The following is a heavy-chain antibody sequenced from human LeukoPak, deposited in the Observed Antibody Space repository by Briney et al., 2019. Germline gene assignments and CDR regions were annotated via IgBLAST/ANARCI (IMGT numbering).Heavy chain of an antibody. J-gene: IGHJ3*01. CDR2: ISSSSAYI. CDR1: GFIFSDYS. CDR3: ARPAVARPFDL. Sequence: GGSLRLSCVASGFIFSDYSMDWVRQAPGKGLEWVSSISSSSAYIFYSDSVKGRFTISRDNAQSPLYLQMNSLRAEDTAVYYCARPAVARPFDLWGQGTMVAVSS. V-gene: IGHV3-21*06.